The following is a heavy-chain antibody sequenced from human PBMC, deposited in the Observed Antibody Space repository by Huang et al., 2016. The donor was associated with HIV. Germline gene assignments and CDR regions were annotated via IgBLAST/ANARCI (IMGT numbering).Heavy chain of an antibody. Sequence: EVQLVESGGGLVKPGGSLRLSCAASGFTFISYSMNWVRQAPGNGLEWVSAISRSGKYIYYADSVKGRFTISRDNAKNSLYLQMNSLRAEDTAVYYCARERGGYDFWSGYPAPDAFDIWGQGTMVTVSS. CDR2: ISRSGKYI. J-gene: IGHJ3*02. CDR1: GFTFISYS. V-gene: IGHV3-21*01. D-gene: IGHD3-3*01. CDR3: ARERGGYDFWSGYPAPDAFDI.